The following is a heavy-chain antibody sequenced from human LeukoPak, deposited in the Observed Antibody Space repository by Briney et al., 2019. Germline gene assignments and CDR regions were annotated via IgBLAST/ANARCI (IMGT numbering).Heavy chain of an antibody. CDR2: IYYSGST. V-gene: IGHV4-39*07. CDR3: ARYGGAAPFDY. D-gene: IGHD3-16*01. CDR1: GGSISSSSYY. Sequence: PSETLSLTCTVSGGSISSSSYYWGWIRQPPGKGLEWIGSIYYSGSTYYNPSLKSRVTISVDTSKNQFSPKLSSVTAADTAVYYCARYGGAAPFDYWGQGTLVTVSS. J-gene: IGHJ4*02.